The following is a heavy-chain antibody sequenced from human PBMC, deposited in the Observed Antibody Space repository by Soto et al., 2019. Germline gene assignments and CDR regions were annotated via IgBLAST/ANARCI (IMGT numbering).Heavy chain of an antibody. V-gene: IGHV1-69*13. CDR3: ARVSTAMVNNGMDV. CDR2: IIPIFGTA. Sequence: ASVKVSCKASGVTFSSYAISWVRQAPGQGLEWMGGIIPIFGTANYAQKFQGRVTITADESTSTAYMELSSLISEDTAVYYCARVSTAMVNNGMDVWGQGTTVTVSS. D-gene: IGHD5-18*01. J-gene: IGHJ6*02. CDR1: GVTFSSYA.